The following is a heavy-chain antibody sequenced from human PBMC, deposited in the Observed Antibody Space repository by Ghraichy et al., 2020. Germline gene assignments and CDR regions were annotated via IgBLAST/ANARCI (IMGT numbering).Heavy chain of an antibody. Sequence: GGSLRLSCAASGFTFSSYAMSWVRQAPGKGLEWVSAISGSGGSTYYADSVKGRFTISRDNSKNTLYLQMNSLRAEDTAVYYCAKDLGAAADPPNWFDPWGQGTLVTVSS. D-gene: IGHD6-13*01. J-gene: IGHJ5*02. CDR1: GFTFSSYA. V-gene: IGHV3-23*01. CDR3: AKDLGAAADPPNWFDP. CDR2: ISGSGGST.